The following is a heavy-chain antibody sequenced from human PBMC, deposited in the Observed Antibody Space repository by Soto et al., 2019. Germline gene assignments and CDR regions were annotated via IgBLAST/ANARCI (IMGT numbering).Heavy chain of an antibody. CDR3: AKRPLGYCSGGSCYPPHYFDY. CDR2: VGGSGDST. J-gene: IGHJ4*02. V-gene: IGHV3-23*01. Sequence: EVQLLDSGGGLVQPGGSLRLSYAASGFTFSNYAMRWVRQAPGKGLEWVSGVGGSGDSTYYADSVKGRFTISRDNSKDTLYLQMKSLRAEDTAVYYCAKRPLGYCSGGSCYPPHYFDYWGQGTLVTVSS. D-gene: IGHD2-15*01. CDR1: GFTFSNYA.